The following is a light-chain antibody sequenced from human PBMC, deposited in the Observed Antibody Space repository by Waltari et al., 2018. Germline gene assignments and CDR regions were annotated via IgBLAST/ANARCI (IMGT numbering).Light chain of an antibody. CDR1: SSDVGGYHN. V-gene: IGLV2-14*01. J-gene: IGLJ1*01. CDR3: SSYTSSGTLV. CDR2: GVT. Sequence: QSALTPPASVSGSPGQSITLSCTGTSSDVGGYHNVSWYQQHPGKAPKLMIYGVTNRPSGVSNRFSGSKSGNTASLTISGLQAEDEANYYCSSYTSSGTLVFGAGTKVTVL.